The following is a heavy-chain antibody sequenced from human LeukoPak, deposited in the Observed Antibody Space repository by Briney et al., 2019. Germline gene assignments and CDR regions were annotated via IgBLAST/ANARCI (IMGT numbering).Heavy chain of an antibody. D-gene: IGHD2-15*01. J-gene: IGHJ4*02. CDR1: GFTFSSYA. V-gene: IGHV3-30*04. CDR2: ISYDGSNK. Sequence: GGSLRLSCAASGFTFSSYAMHWVRQAPGKGLEWVAVISYDGSNKYYADSVKGRFTISRDNSKNTLYLQMNSLRSEDTAVYYCARAARGYCSGGSCYSCFVWGQGTLVTVSS. CDR3: ARAARGYCSGGSCYSCFV.